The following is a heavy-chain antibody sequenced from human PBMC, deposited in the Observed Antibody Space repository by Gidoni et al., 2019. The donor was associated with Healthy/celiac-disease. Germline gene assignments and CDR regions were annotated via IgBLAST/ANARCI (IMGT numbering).Heavy chain of an antibody. Sequence: EVQLVESGGGVVKPGWSRRLPCAASGFPFSSYSMNWARQAPGKGLEWVSSISSSSSYIYYADSVKGRFTISRDNAKNSLYLQMNSLRAEDTAVYYCAREYMGGYYGMDVWGQGTTVTVSS. V-gene: IGHV3-21*01. CDR2: ISSSSSYI. D-gene: IGHD3-16*01. CDR1: GFPFSSYS. CDR3: AREYMGGYYGMDV. J-gene: IGHJ6*02.